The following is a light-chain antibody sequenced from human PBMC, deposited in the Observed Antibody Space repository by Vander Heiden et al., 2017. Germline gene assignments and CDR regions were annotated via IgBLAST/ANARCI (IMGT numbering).Light chain of an antibody. J-gene: IGLJ1*01. CDR1: SSDVCGYNY. CDR3: SSFAGFNNYV. Sequence: QSALTQPSSASGSPGQSVTISCTGTSSDVCGYNYVSWYQPHPGKAPRVVIYGVSQRPSGVPDRFSGSKSANTASLTVSGLQAEDEADYYCSSFAGFNNYVFGTGTKVTVL. V-gene: IGLV2-8*01. CDR2: GVS.